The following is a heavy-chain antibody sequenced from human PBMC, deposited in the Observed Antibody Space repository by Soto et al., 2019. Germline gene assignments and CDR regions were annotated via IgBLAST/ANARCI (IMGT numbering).Heavy chain of an antibody. Sequence: GGSLRLSCAASGFTFSSYAMHWVRQAPGKGLEWVAVISYDGSNKYYADSVKGRFTISRDNSKNTLYLQMNSLRAEDTAVYYCARDRALAVTATSPVYGMDVWGQGTMVTVSS. J-gene: IGHJ6*02. V-gene: IGHV3-30-3*01. CDR3: ARDRALAVTATSPVYGMDV. D-gene: IGHD2-21*02. CDR1: GFTFSSYA. CDR2: ISYDGSNK.